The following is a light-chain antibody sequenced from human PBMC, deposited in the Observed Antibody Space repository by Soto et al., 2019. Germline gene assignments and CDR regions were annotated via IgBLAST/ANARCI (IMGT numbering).Light chain of an antibody. V-gene: IGLV2-23*01. CDR1: SSDVGSYNL. J-gene: IGLJ2*01. CDR2: EGS. Sequence: QSALTQPASVSGSPGQSITISCTGTSSDVGSYNLVSWYQQYPGKAPKLMIYEGSKRPSGVSNRFSGSKSGNTASLTISGLQAEDEADYYCCSYVGSTVVFGGGTKLTVL. CDR3: CSYVGSTVV.